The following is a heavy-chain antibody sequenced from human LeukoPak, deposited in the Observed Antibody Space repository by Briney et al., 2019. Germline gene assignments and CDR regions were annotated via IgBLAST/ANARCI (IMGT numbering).Heavy chain of an antibody. CDR3: ARGAEGGYGY. V-gene: IGHV1-46*01. Sequence: ASVKLSCTASGYTFTSYYMHWVRQAPGQGLEWMVIINPSGGSTSYAQKFQGRVTMTRDTSTSTVYMELSSLRSEDTAVYYCARGAEGGYGYWGQGTLVTVSS. CDR1: GYTFTSYY. CDR2: INPSGGST. J-gene: IGHJ4*02. D-gene: IGHD5-12*01.